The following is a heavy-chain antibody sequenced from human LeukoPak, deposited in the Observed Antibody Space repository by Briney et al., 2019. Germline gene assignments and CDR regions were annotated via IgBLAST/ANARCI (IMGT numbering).Heavy chain of an antibody. CDR2: IKQDGSEK. J-gene: IGHJ4*02. CDR1: GFTFSSYW. CDR3: ARVVYSGSYVDY. D-gene: IGHD1-26*01. Sequence: GGSLRLSCAASGFTFSSYWMSWVRQAPGKGLEWVANIKQDGSEKYLVDSVKGRFTISRDNAKNSVYLQMNSLRAEDTAVYCCARVVYSGSYVDYWGQGTLVTVSS. V-gene: IGHV3-7*01.